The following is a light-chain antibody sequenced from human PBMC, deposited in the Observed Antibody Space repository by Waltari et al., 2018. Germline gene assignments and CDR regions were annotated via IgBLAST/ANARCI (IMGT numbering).Light chain of an antibody. Sequence: IMLTQSPGTLSLSPGERATLSCRASQSISRYLAWYQQKPGQAPRLLLDGASTRATGIPDRVSGSGSGTDFSLTISGLEPEDSAVYYCQHHFRLPATFGQGTKVEIK. CDR1: QSISRY. CDR2: GAS. CDR3: QHHFRLPAT. J-gene: IGKJ1*01. V-gene: IGKV3-20*01.